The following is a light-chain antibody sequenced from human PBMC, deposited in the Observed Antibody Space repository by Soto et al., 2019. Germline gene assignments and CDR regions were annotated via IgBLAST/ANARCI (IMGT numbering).Light chain of an antibody. CDR3: QQSYTTPPLI. CDR2: AAS. J-gene: IGKJ4*01. CDR1: QSIHNY. Sequence: DTQMTQSPSSLSASVGDRVTITCRASQSIHNYLNWYQQKAGKAPKLLIYAASSLQSGVPSRFSGSGSGTDYTLTISSLQPEDFATYYCQQSYTTPPLIFGGGTKVEI. V-gene: IGKV1-39*01.